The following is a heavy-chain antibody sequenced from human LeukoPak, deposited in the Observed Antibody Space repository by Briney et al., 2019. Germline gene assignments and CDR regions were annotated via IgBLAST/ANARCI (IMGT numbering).Heavy chain of an antibody. J-gene: IGHJ4*02. Sequence: PGGSLRLSCAASGFTFSSYGMHWVRQAPGKGLEWVAVIWYDGSNKYYADSVKGRFTISRDNSKNTLYLQMNSLRAEDTAVYYCARAEEGYYFDYWGQGTLVTVSS. CDR2: IWYDGSNK. CDR1: GFTFSSYG. V-gene: IGHV3-33*01. CDR3: ARAEEGYYFDY.